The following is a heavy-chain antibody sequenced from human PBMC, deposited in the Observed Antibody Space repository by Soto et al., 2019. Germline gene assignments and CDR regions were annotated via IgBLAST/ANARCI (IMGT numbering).Heavy chain of an antibody. V-gene: IGHV1-8*01. D-gene: IGHD3-10*01. CDR2: MNPNSANT. CDR3: VRSGAAGYYGFDF. J-gene: IGHJ3*01. Sequence: QVQLVQTGAEVKKPGASVKVSCKASGYTFTSFDINWVRQATGQGLEWMGWMNPNSANTGYAQKFQGRVTMTRDTSISTAYMELSSLRSEDTAVYYCVRSGAAGYYGFDFWGQGTMITVSS. CDR1: GYTFTSFD.